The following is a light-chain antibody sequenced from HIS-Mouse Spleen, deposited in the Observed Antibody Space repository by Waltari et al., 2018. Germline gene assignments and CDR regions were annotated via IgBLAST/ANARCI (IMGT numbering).Light chain of an antibody. CDR3: CSYAGSSTWV. J-gene: IGLJ3*02. CDR1: STDVGSYTL. Sequence: QSALTQPASVSGSPGPSLTISCTGTSTDVGSYTLVSWYQQHPGQAPKLMIYEGSKRPSGVSNRFSGSKSGNTASLTISGLQAEDEADYYCCSYAGSSTWVFGGGTKLTVL. CDR2: EGS. V-gene: IGLV2-23*01.